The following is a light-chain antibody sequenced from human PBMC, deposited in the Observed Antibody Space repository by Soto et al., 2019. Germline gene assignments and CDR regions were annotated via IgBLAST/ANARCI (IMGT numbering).Light chain of an antibody. CDR3: AAWDDSLNGSVV. Sequence: QSVLTQLPSASGTPGQRVTISCSGSSCNIGSNTVNWYQQLPGTVPKLLIYSNNQRPSGVPDRFSGSKSGTSASLAISGLQSEDEADYYCAAWDDSLNGSVVFGAGTKLTVL. J-gene: IGLJ2*01. CDR1: SCNIGSNT. V-gene: IGLV1-44*01. CDR2: SNN.